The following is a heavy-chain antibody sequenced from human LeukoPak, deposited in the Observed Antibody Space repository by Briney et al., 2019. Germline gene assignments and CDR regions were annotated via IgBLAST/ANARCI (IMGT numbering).Heavy chain of an antibody. Sequence: QPGGPLRLSCAASGFTFSSYAMSWVRQAPGKGLEWVSAISGSGGSTYYADSVKGRFTISRDNSKNTLYLQMNSLRAEDTAVYYCAKDSTMIVVVILDYWGQGTLVTVSS. CDR3: AKDSTMIVVVILDY. V-gene: IGHV3-23*01. CDR2: ISGSGGST. J-gene: IGHJ4*02. CDR1: GFTFSSYA. D-gene: IGHD3-22*01.